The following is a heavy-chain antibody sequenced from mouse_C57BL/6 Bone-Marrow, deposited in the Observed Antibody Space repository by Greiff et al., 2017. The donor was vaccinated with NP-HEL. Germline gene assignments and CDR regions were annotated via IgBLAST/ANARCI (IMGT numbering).Heavy chain of an antibody. CDR1: GYTFTSYW. Sequence: VQLQQSGTVLARPGASVKMSCKTSGYTFTSYWMHWVKQRPGQGLEWIGAIYPGNGDTSYNQKFKGTAKLTADTSASTAYMELSSLTNEDSAVYYCTYGNYYYAMDYWGQGTSVTVSS. V-gene: IGHV1-5*01. CDR3: TYGNYYYAMDY. J-gene: IGHJ4*01. CDR2: IYPGNGDT. D-gene: IGHD2-1*01.